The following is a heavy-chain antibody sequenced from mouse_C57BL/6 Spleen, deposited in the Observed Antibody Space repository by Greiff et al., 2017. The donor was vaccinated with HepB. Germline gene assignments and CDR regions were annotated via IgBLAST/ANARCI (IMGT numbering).Heavy chain of an antibody. CDR1: GYTFTSYW. V-gene: IGHV1-69*01. D-gene: IGHD4-1*01. J-gene: IGHJ2*01. CDR3: ARELGRDYFDY. Sequence: VQLQQSGAELVMPGASVKLSCKASGYTFTSYWMHWVKQRPGQGLEWIGEIDPSDSYTNYNQKFKGKSTLTVDKSSSTAYMQLSSLTSEDSAVYYCARELGRDYFDYWGQSTTLTVSS. CDR2: IDPSDSYT.